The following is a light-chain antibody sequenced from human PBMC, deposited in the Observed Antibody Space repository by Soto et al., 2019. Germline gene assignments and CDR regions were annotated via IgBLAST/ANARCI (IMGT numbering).Light chain of an antibody. Sequence: QPVLTQPPSASASLGASVTLTCTLSSGYSNYKVDWYQQRPGKGPRFVMRVGTGGIVGSKGDGIPDRFSVLGSGLNRYLTIKNIQEEDESDYHCGADHGSGSNLVHAVFGGGTQLTVL. CDR1: SGYSNYK. J-gene: IGLJ7*01. CDR2: VGTGGIVG. V-gene: IGLV9-49*01. CDR3: GADHGSGSNLVHAV.